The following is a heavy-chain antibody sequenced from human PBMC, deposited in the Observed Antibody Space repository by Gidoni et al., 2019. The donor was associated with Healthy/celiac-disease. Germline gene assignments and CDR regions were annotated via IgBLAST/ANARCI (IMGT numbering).Heavy chain of an antibody. CDR2: IIPIFGRA. CDR1: AGPFSSYA. V-gene: IGHV1-69*01. J-gene: IGHJ5*02. Sequence: VQLVQSGAEVTKPGSSVKVSCEASAGPFSSYAISWVRQAPGQGLEWMGGIIPIFGRANDAQKFQGRVTITADDSKSTAYMELSSLRSEDTAVYYCARDCCSSTSCYTGMSWFDPWGQGTLVTVSS. CDR3: ARDCCSSTSCYTGMSWFDP. D-gene: IGHD2-2*02.